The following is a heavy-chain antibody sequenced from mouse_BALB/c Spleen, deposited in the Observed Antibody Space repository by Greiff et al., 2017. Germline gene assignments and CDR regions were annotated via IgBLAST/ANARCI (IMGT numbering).Heavy chain of an antibody. CDR1: GFTFSSYG. CDR2: FSSGGSYT. CDR3: ARHDDY. J-gene: IGHJ2*01. V-gene: IGHV5-6*01. Sequence: EVKLVESGGDLVKPGGSLKLSCAASGFTFSSYGMSWVRQTPDKRLEWVATFSSGGSYTYYPDSVKGRFTISRDNAKNTLYLQMSSLKSEDTAMYYCARHDDYWGQGTTLTVSS.